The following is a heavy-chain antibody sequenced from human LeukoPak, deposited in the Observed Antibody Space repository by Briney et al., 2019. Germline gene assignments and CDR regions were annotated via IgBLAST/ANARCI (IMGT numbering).Heavy chain of an antibody. CDR2: IIPIFGTA. V-gene: IGHV1-69*13. J-gene: IGHJ4*02. CDR3: ARVGGRYDSSGSYFDY. D-gene: IGHD3-22*01. CDR1: GGTFSSYA. Sequence: ASVKVSCKASGGTFSSYAISWMRQAPGQGLEWMGGIIPIFGTANYAQKFQGRVTITADESTSTAYMELSSLRSEDTAVYYCARVGGRYDSSGSYFDYWGQGTLVTVSS.